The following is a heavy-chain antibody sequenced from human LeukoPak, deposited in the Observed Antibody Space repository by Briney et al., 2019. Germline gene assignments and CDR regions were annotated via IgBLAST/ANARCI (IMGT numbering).Heavy chain of an antibody. J-gene: IGHJ4*02. D-gene: IGHD3-10*01. CDR2: INPNGGTT. Sequence: ASVKVSCKASGYTFTSYYIHWVRQAPGQGLEWMGIINPNGGTTIYAQKFQGRVTMTRDTSTSTVYMELRSLRSEDTAMYYCARAYGSGTYSYFDYWGQGTLVTVSS. CDR1: GYTFTSYY. CDR3: ARAYGSGTYSYFDY. V-gene: IGHV1-46*01.